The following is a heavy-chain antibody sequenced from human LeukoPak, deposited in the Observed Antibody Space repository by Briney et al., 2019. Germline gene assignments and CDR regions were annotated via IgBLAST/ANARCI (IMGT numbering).Heavy chain of an antibody. CDR3: AKAFRVCSGGSCYSYYFDY. Sequence: GGSLRLSCAASGFTFSSYAMSWVRQAPGKGLEWVSGISGSDGSTNYADSVKGRFTISRENSKNTLYLQMNSLRAEDTAVYYCAKAFRVCSGGSCYSYYFDYWGQGTLVTVSS. J-gene: IGHJ4*02. CDR2: ISGSDGST. V-gene: IGHV3-23*01. D-gene: IGHD2-15*01. CDR1: GFTFSSYA.